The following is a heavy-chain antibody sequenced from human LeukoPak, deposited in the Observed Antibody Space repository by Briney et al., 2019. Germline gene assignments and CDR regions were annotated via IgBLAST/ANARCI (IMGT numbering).Heavy chain of an antibody. CDR2: INPNSGDT. J-gene: IGHJ5*02. D-gene: IGHD2-2*01. Sequence: ASVKVSCKASGYTFTGYYIHWVRQAPGQGLEWKGWINPNSGDTNYAQKFQGRVTMTRDTSISTAYMELSSLKSDDTAVYYCARAKWESSTTCYGAWGQGTLVTVSS. CDR1: GYTFTGYY. V-gene: IGHV1-2*02. CDR3: ARAKWESSTTCYGA.